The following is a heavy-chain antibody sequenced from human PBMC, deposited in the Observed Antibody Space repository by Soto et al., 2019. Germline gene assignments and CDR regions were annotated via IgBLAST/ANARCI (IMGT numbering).Heavy chain of an antibody. CDR3: ARERIPAAGRYGMDV. CDR1: GFTFSSYS. V-gene: IGHV3-21*01. D-gene: IGHD6-13*01. Sequence: GGSLRLSCAASGFTFSSYSMNWVRQAPGKGLEWVSSISSSSSYIYYADSVKGRFTISRDNAKNSLYLQMNSLRAEDTAVYYCARERIPAAGRYGMDVWGQGTTVTVSS. J-gene: IGHJ6*02. CDR2: ISSSSSYI.